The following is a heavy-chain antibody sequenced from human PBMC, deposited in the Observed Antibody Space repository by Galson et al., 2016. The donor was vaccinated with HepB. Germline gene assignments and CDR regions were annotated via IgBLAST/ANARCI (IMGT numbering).Heavy chain of an antibody. V-gene: IGHV6-1*01. Sequence: CAISGDSVSSNSAAWNWIRQSPSRGLEWLGRTYYRSKWHNDYAESVKSRITLNPDTSNNQFSLHLNSVTPEDTAVYYCAREAPQVDRYYHGMDVWGQGTTVTVSS. J-gene: IGHJ6*02. CDR2: TYYRSKWHN. CDR3: AREAPQVDRYYHGMDV. D-gene: IGHD4/OR15-4a*01. CDR1: GDSVSSNSAA.